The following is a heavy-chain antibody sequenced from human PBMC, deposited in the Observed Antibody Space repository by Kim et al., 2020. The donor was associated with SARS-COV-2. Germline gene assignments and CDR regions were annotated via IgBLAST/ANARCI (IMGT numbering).Heavy chain of an antibody. CDR3: ARSAVEVVITGPYNWFDP. Sequence: ASVKVSCKASGYTFTSYAMHWVRQAPGQRLEWMGWINAGNGNTKYSQKFQGRVTITRDTSASTAYMELSSLRSEDTAVYYCARSAVEVVITGPYNWFDPWGQGTLVTVSS. CDR2: INAGNGNT. V-gene: IGHV1-3*01. D-gene: IGHD3-22*01. J-gene: IGHJ5*02. CDR1: GYTFTSYA.